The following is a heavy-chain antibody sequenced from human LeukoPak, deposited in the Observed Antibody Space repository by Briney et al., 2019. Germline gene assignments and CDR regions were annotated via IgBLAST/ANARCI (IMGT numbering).Heavy chain of an antibody. J-gene: IGHJ5*02. Sequence: SETLSLTCTVSGGSISSYYWSWIRQPPGKGLEWIGYIYYSGSTNYNPSLKSRVTISVDTSKNQFSLKLSSVTAADTAVYYCARELGYSWFDPWGQGTLVTVSS. CDR3: ARELGYSWFDP. CDR1: GGSISSYY. CDR2: IYYSGST. V-gene: IGHV4-59*01. D-gene: IGHD4-11*01.